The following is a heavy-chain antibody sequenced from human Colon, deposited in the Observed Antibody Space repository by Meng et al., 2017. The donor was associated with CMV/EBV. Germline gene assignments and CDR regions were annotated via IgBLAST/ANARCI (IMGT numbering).Heavy chain of an antibody. CDR3: ARQVSSSSTYVS. CDR2: LYSGGIT. CDR1: GFTVSNSY. Sequence: LVESGGGVGQPGGSLGLSCAASGFTVSNSYMSWVRQAPGKGLEWVSALYSGGITYYADSVKGRFAISADNSKNTLYLQMDGLRAEDTAVYYCARQVSSSSTYVSWGQGTLVTVSS. V-gene: IGHV3-66*04. D-gene: IGHD2-2*01. J-gene: IGHJ5*02.